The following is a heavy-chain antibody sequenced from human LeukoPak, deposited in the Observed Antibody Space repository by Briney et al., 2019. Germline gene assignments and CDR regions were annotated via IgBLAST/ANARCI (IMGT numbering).Heavy chain of an antibody. CDR3: ARGQYYYDSSGYQHSRDAFDI. V-gene: IGHV1-2*04. Sequence: ASVTVSCKASGYTFTSYGVSWVRQAPGQGLEWMGWINPNSGGTNYAQKFQGWVTMTRDTSISTAYMELSRLRSDDTAVYYCARGQYYYDSSGYQHSRDAFDIWGQGTMVTVSS. CDR1: GYTFTSYG. CDR2: INPNSGGT. J-gene: IGHJ3*02. D-gene: IGHD3-22*01.